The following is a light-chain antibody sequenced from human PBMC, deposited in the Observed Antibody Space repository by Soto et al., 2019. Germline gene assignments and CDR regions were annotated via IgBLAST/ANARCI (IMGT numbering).Light chain of an antibody. CDR1: QSVGSK. Sequence: EVVVTQSPATLSVSPGERATLSCRASQSVGSKLAWYQQKPGQAPRLLIFDAFTRATGIPARFSGSGSGTEFTLFISSLQSEDFAVYYCQQYNNWPPLTFGGGTKVEI. V-gene: IGKV3-15*01. CDR3: QQYNNWPPLT. CDR2: DAF. J-gene: IGKJ4*01.